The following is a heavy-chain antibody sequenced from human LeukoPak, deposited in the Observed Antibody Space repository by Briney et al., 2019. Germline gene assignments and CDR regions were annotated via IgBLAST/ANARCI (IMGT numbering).Heavy chain of an antibody. CDR1: GFTFSTYG. CDR2: TAFNGSNNDYVT. CDR3: ATESGSNAADY. V-gene: IGHV3-30*03. Sequence: GRSLRLSCAASGFTFSTYGMHWVRQAPGKGLEWVAVTAFNGSNNDYVTSYANSVKGRFTISRDNAKNSLYLQMNSLRAEDTAVYYCATESGSNAADYWGQGTLVTVSS. J-gene: IGHJ4*02. D-gene: IGHD3-3*01.